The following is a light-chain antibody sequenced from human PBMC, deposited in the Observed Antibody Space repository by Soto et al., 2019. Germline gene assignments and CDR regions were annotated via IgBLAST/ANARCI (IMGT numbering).Light chain of an antibody. CDR2: GAS. J-gene: IGKJ4*01. CDR3: QHRRDWPLT. CDR1: QSINRY. Sequence: EIVLTQSPATLSLSPGERATLSCRATQSINRYLLWYQQKPGQPPRLLIYGASNRATGIPARFSGSGSGTDFTLTISSLEAADSAIYYCQHRRDWPLTFGGGIKVEIK. V-gene: IGKV3-11*01.